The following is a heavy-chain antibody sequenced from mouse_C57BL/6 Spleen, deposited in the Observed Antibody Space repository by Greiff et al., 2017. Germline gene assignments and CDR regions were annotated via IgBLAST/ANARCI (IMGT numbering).Heavy chain of an antibody. CDR3: TRDFTTVVARNYAMDY. CDR2: IDPETGGT. V-gene: IGHV1-15*01. D-gene: IGHD1-1*01. J-gene: IGHJ4*01. Sequence: VQLQQSGAELVRPGASVTLSCKASGYTFTDYEMHWVKQTPVHGLEWIGAIDPETGGTAYNQKFKGKAILTADKSSSTAYMELRSLTSEDSAVYYCTRDFTTVVARNYAMDYWGQGTSVTVSS. CDR1: GYTFTDYE.